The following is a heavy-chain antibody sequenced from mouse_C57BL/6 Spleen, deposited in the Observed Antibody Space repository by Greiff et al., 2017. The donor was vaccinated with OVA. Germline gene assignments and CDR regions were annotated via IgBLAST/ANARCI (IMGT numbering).Heavy chain of an antibody. V-gene: IGHV2-5*01. CDR1: GFSLTSYG. CDR3: AKSLTTVVGGFFDY. J-gene: IGHJ2*01. D-gene: IGHD1-1*01. Sequence: VQLVESGPGLVQPSQSLSITCTVSGFSLTSYGVHWVRQSPGKGLEWLGVIWRGGSTDYNAAFMSRLSITKDNSKSQVFFKMNSLQADDTAIYYCAKSLTTVVGGFFDYWGQGTTLTVSS. CDR2: IWRGGST.